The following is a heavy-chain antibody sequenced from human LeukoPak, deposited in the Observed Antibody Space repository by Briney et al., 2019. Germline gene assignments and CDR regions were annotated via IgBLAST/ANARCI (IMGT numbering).Heavy chain of an antibody. CDR3: ARDCYGSGSLDFDP. Sequence: GGSLRLSCAASGFTFSSYSMNWVRQAPGKGLEWVSSISSSSSYIYYADSVKGRFTISRDNAKNSLYLQMNSLRAEDTAVYYCARDCYGSGSLDFDPWGQGTLVTVSS. CDR2: ISSSSSYI. D-gene: IGHD3-10*01. CDR1: GFTFSSYS. J-gene: IGHJ5*02. V-gene: IGHV3-21*01.